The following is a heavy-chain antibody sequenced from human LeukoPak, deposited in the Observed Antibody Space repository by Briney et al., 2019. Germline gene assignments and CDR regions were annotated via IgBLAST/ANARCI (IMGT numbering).Heavy chain of an antibody. D-gene: IGHD6-6*01. CDR1: GGTFSSYA. V-gene: IGHV1-69*05. J-gene: IGHJ6*03. Sequence: SVKVSCKASGGTFSSYAISWVRQAPGQGLEWMGGIIPIFGTANYAQKFQGRVTITTDESTSTAYMELSSLRSEDTAVYYCARAGAARPPLWYYYYYMDVWGKGTTVTVPS. CDR2: IIPIFGTA. CDR3: ARAGAARPPLWYYYYYMDV.